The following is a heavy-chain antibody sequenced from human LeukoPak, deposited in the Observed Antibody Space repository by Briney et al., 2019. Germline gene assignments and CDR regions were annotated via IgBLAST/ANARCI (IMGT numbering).Heavy chain of an antibody. V-gene: IGHV4-4*07. CDR2: IYTSGST. CDR3: AREFRYDSSGNWPD. Sequence: PSETLSLTCTVSGGSISSYYWSWIRQPAGKGLEWIGRIYTSGSTNYNPSLKSRVTMSVDTSKNQFSLKLSSVTAADTAVYYCAREFRYDSSGNWPDWGQGTLVTVSS. D-gene: IGHD3-22*01. J-gene: IGHJ4*02. CDR1: GGSISSYY.